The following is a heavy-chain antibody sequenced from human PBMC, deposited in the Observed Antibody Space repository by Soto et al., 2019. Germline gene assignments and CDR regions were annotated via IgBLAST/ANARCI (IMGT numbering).Heavy chain of an antibody. CDR1: GFTLSSYW. V-gene: IGHV3-74*01. CDR2: INSDGSST. CDR3: AREDGYCSSTSCYDWFDP. D-gene: IGHD2-2*01. Sequence: GGSLRLSCAASGFTLSSYWMHWVRQAPGKGLVWVSRINSDGSSTSYADSVKGRFTISRDNAKNTLYLQMNSLRAEDTAVYYCAREDGYCSSTSCYDWFDPWGQGTLVTVSS. J-gene: IGHJ5*02.